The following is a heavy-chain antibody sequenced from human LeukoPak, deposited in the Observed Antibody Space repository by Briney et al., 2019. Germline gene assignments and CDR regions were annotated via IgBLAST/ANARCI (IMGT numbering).Heavy chain of an antibody. CDR1: GFAFGDHG. D-gene: IGHD3-22*01. Sequence: GGSLRLCCAASGFAFGDHGMSWVRQAPGKGLEWVSGINWNGGSTGYADSVKGRFTISRDNAKNSLYLQMNSLRAEDTALYYCARGAGSGYFFYFDYWGQGSLVTVSS. V-gene: IGHV3-20*04. CDR2: INWNGGST. CDR3: ARGAGSGYFFYFDY. J-gene: IGHJ4*02.